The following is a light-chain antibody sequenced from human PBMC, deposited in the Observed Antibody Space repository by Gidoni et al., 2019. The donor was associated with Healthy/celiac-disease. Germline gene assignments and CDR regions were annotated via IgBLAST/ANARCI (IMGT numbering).Light chain of an antibody. CDR2: GAS. Sequence: EIVLTHSPGTLSLSPGERATLSSRASQSVSSSYLAWYQQKPGQAPRLLIYGASSRATGIPDRFSGSGSGTDFTLTISRLEPEDFAVYYCQQYGSSPPITFGGGTKVEIK. V-gene: IGKV3-20*01. CDR3: QQYGSSPPIT. J-gene: IGKJ4*01. CDR1: QSVSSSY.